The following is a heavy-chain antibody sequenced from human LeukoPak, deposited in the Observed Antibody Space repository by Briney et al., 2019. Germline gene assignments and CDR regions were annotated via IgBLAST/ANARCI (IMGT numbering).Heavy chain of an antibody. CDR1: GGSISSGSYY. CDR3: ARVTGDRRYYYYYMDV. V-gene: IGHV4-61*02. J-gene: IGHJ6*03. CDR2: IYTSGST. Sequence: SQTLSLTCTVSGGSISSGSYYWSWIRQPAGKGLEWIGRIYTSGSTNYNPSLKSRVTMSVDTSKNQFSLKLSSVTAADTAVYYCARVTGDRRYYYYYMDVWGKGTTVTVSS. D-gene: IGHD7-27*01.